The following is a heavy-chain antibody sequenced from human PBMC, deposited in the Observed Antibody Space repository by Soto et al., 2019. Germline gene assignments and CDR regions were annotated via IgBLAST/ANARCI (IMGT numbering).Heavy chain of an antibody. CDR1: GGTFSSYA. CDR2: IIPIFGTA. D-gene: IGHD4-17*01. J-gene: IGHJ4*02. CDR3: ARAGDSYMTTVVTPFDY. Sequence: QVQLVQSGAEVKKPGSSVKVSCKASGGTFSSYAISWVRQAPGQGLEWMGGIIPIFGTANYAQKFQGRVTISADESKSTAYMELSSLRSEDTAVYYCARAGDSYMTTVVTPFDYWGQGTLVTVSS. V-gene: IGHV1-69*01.